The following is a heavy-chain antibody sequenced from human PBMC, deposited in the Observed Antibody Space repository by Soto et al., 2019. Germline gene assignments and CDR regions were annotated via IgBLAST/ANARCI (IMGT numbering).Heavy chain of an antibody. V-gene: IGHV4-59*11. J-gene: IGHJ4*02. CDR2: IYYSGST. D-gene: IGHD5-12*01. CDR3: ARTALLSRGYEFDD. CDR1: GGSISSHS. Sequence: PSETLSLTCTVSGGSISSHSWSWIRQPPGKGLEWIGYIYYSGSTDYNPSLKSRVTISVDTSKNLFSLKLSSVTAADTAVYYCARTALLSRGYEFDDWGQGTRVTVAS.